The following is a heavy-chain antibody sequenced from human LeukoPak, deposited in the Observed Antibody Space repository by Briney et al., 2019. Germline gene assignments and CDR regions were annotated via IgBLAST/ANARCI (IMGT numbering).Heavy chain of an antibody. CDR1: GFVFSSYG. CDR3: ATQSYGLFDY. Sequence: GGSLRLSCATSGFVFSSYGMHWVRQAPGKGLEWVANIKQDGSEKYYVDSVKGRFTISRDNAKNSLYLQMNSLRAEDTAVYYCATQSYGLFDYWGQGTLVTVSS. CDR2: IKQDGSEK. J-gene: IGHJ4*02. D-gene: IGHD3-10*01. V-gene: IGHV3-7*01.